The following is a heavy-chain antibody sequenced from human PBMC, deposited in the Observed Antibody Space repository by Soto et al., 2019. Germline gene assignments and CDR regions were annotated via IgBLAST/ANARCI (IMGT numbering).Heavy chain of an antibody. CDR3: ARDYYDILTGYYNVAPFDY. CDR1: GFTFSSYS. CDR2: ISSSSSYI. V-gene: IGHV3-21*01. J-gene: IGHJ4*02. Sequence: PXGSLSLSCAASGFTFSSYSMNGVRQAPGKGLEWVSSISSSSSYIYYADSVKGRFTISRDNAKNSLYLQMNSLRAEDTAVYYCARDYYDILTGYYNVAPFDYWGQGTLVTVSS. D-gene: IGHD3-9*01.